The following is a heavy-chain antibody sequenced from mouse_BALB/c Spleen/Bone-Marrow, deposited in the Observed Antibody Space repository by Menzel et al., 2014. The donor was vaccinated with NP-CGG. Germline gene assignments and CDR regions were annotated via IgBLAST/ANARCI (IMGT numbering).Heavy chain of an antibody. Sequence: EVQVVESGGGLVQPGGSLKLSCAASGFDFSRYWMSWVRQAPGKGLEWIGEINPDSSTINYTPSLKDKFIISRDNAKNTLFLQMSKVRSEDTALYYCAKLHNCGYFAYWGQRTLGTISA. CDR2: INPDSSTI. V-gene: IGHV4-1*02. CDR1: GFDFSRYW. CDR3: AKLHNCGYFAY. J-gene: IGHJ3*01. D-gene: IGHD1-2*01.